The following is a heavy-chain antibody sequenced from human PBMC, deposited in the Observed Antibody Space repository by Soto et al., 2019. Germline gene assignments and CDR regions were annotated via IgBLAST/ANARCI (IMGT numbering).Heavy chain of an antibody. D-gene: IGHD3-10*01. CDR3: ARDQRGGLLWFGENHYYYYGMDV. J-gene: IGHJ6*02. Sequence: QVQLQGPGPGLVKPSQTLSLTCTVSGGSISSGGYYWSWIRQHPGKGLEWIGYIYYSGSTYYNPSLKSRVTISVDTSKNQFSLKLSSVTAADTAVYYCARDQRGGLLWFGENHYYYYGMDVWGQGTTVTVSS. CDR2: IYYSGST. V-gene: IGHV4-31*03. CDR1: GGSISSGGYY.